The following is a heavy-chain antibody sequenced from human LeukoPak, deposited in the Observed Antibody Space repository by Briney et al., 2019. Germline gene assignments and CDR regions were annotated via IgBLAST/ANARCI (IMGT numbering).Heavy chain of an antibody. CDR2: INHSGST. CDR1: GGSFSGYY. Sequence: SETLSLTCAVYGGSFSGYYWSWIRQPPGKGLEWIGEINHSGSTNYNLSLKSRVTISVDTSKNQFSLKLSSVTAADTAVYYCARGQSAPVVPAATPRAYGMDVWGKGTTVTVSS. V-gene: IGHV4-34*01. D-gene: IGHD2-2*01. CDR3: ARGQSAPVVPAATPRAYGMDV. J-gene: IGHJ6*04.